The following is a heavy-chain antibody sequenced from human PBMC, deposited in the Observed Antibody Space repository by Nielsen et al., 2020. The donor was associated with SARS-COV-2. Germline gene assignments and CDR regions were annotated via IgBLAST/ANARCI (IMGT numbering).Heavy chain of an antibody. D-gene: IGHD5-24*01. V-gene: IGHV3-21*06. CDR3: AISEYNSGLSPFDY. Sequence: GRFTISRDNAKNSLFLQMNSLSVEDTAVYYCAISEYNSGLSPFDYWGQGTLVTVSS. J-gene: IGHJ4*02.